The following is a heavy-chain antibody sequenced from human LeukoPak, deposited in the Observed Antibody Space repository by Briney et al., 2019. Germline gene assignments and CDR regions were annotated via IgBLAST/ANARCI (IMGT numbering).Heavy chain of an antibody. Sequence: KPSETLSLTCTVSGYSISSGYYWGWIRQPPGKGLEWIGSIYHSGSTYYNPSLKSRVTISVDTSKNQFSLKLSSVTAADTAVYYCARAERDTRRIPYLGGWGQGTLVTVSS. J-gene: IGHJ4*02. V-gene: IGHV4-38-2*02. CDR1: GYSISSGYY. CDR2: IYHSGST. CDR3: ARAERDTRRIPYLGG. D-gene: IGHD3-16*01.